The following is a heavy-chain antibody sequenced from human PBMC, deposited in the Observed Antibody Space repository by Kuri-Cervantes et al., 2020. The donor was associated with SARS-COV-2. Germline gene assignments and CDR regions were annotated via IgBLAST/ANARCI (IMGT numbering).Heavy chain of an antibody. CDR3: AKRGGYSYGSPPDYYYYYYMDV. D-gene: IGHD5-18*01. CDR2: ISGSGGST. Sequence: LSLTCAASGFTFSSYAMSWVRQAPGKGLEWVSAISGSGGSTYYADSVKGRFTISRDNSKNTLYLQMNSLRAEDTAVYYCAKRGGYSYGSPPDYYYYYYMDVWGQGTTVTVSS. CDR1: GFTFSSYA. V-gene: IGHV3-23*01. J-gene: IGHJ6*03.